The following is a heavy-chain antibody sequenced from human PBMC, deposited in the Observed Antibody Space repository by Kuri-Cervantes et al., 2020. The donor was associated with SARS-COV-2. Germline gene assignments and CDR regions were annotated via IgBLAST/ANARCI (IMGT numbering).Heavy chain of an antibody. CDR1: GFLFSVSA. J-gene: IGHJ4*02. CDR3: TTLIDY. CDR2: VRGKANNYAT. V-gene: IGHV3-73*01. Sequence: GGSLRLSCAVSGFLFSVSAIHWVRQGSGKGLEWVGRVRGKANNYATAYAASVKGRFTISRDDSKNMAYLQMNSLKTEDTAVYYCTTLIDYWGQGALVTVSS.